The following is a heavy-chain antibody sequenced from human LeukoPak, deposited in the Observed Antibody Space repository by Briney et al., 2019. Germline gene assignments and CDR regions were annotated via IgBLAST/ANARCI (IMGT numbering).Heavy chain of an antibody. CDR1: GYTFTSYG. CDR3: ARAFQSLGGLSSPDY. J-gene: IGHJ4*02. V-gene: IGHV7-4-1*02. CDR2: IHPSTGNP. Sequence: ASVKVSCKASGYTFTSYGISWVRQAPGQGLELMGWIHPSTGNPTYAQGFTGRFVFSLDTSVSTTYLQISSLKAEDTAVYFCARAFQSLGGLSSPDYWGQGTLVTVSS. D-gene: IGHD3-16*02.